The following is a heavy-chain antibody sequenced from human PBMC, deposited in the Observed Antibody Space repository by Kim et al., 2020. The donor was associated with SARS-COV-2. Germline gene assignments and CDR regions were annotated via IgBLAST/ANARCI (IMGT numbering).Heavy chain of an antibody. D-gene: IGHD3-22*01. J-gene: IGHJ4*02. CDR3: ARLHGLITMLVVVVGELDY. CDR1: GGSISSGDYY. CDR2: IYYSGST. Sequence: SETLSLTCTVSGGSISSGDYYWSWIRQHPGKGLEWIGYIYYSGSTNYNLSLKSRVTISVDTTKIQFSLKLRSVTAADTAVYYCARLHGLITMLVVVVGELDYWRRGTLDTVS. V-gene: IGHV4-31*03.